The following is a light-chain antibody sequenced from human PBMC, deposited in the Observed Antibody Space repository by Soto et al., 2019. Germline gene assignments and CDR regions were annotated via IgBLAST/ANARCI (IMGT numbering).Light chain of an antibody. V-gene: IGKV3-11*01. J-gene: IGKJ3*01. CDR1: QSVRSY. Sequence: EIVLTQSPATLSLSPGERATLSCRASQSVRSYLAGYQQKPGQAPRLLIYDASNRANGLPARFSGRGSRTAFTLTISSLAPEDFAVYYGQQPSNWPLTFGPWIKVEVK. CDR2: DAS. CDR3: QQPSNWPLT.